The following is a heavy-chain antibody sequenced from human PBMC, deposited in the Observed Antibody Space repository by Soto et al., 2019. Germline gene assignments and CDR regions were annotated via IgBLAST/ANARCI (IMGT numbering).Heavy chain of an antibody. D-gene: IGHD5-18*01. Sequence: ASVKVSCKASGYTFTSYDINWVRQATGQGLEWMGWMNPNSGNTGYAQKFQGRVTMTRNTSISTAHMELSSLRSEDTAVYYCARGGGVDTAMIYYYYGMDVWGQGTTVTVSS. CDR2: MNPNSGNT. CDR3: ARGGGVDTAMIYYYYGMDV. V-gene: IGHV1-8*01. CDR1: GYTFTSYD. J-gene: IGHJ6*02.